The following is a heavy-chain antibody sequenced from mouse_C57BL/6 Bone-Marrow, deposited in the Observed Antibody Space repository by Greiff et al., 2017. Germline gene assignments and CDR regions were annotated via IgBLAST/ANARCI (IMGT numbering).Heavy chain of an antibody. Sequence: VQLQESGAELMKPGASVKLSCKATGYTFTGYWIEWVKQRPGHGLEWIGEILPGSGSTNYHEKFKGKATFTADTSSNTAYMQLSSLTTEDSAIYYCARGGTAQATWDFDYWGQGTTLTVSS. CDR2: ILPGSGST. J-gene: IGHJ2*01. D-gene: IGHD3-2*02. CDR1: GYTFTGYW. V-gene: IGHV1-9*01. CDR3: ARGGTAQATWDFDY.